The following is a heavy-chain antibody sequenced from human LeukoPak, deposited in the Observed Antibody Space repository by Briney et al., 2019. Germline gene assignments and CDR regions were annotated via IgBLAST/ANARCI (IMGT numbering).Heavy chain of an antibody. CDR2: IKYDENNK. J-gene: IGHJ4*02. V-gene: IGHV3-30*02. D-gene: IGHD4/OR15-4a*01. CDR1: GFTFSNYG. CDR3: AKDTHIGYGDPSALYDY. Sequence: GGSLRLSCAASGFTFSNYGMHWVRQAPGQGLEWVAFIKYDENNKYYADSLKGRFTVSRDNSKNTLYLQMNSLRTEDTAVYYCAKDTHIGYGDPSALYDYWGQGTLVTVSS.